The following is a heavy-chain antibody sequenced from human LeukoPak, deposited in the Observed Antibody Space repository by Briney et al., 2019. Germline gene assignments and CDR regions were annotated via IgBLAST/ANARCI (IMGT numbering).Heavy chain of an antibody. CDR2: ISSGATTM. V-gene: IGHV3-48*03. CDR1: GFMFRRFE. CDR3: ALLAVASDFDY. Sequence: PGGSLRLSCAASGFMFRRFEMYWVRQAPGKGLEWIAYISSGATTMYYADSVKGRFTISRDDAKNSLFLQMNSLRAEDTAVYYCALLAVASDFDYWGQGALVTVSS. J-gene: IGHJ4*02. D-gene: IGHD6-19*01.